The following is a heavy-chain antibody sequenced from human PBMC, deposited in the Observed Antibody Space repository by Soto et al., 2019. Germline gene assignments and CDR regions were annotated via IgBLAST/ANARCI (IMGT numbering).Heavy chain of an antibody. CDR3: ARDNRWTTGPNWFDP. J-gene: IGHJ5*02. V-gene: IGHV3-53*01. Sequence: EVQLVESGGGLIQPGGSLRLSCAASGFTVSSNYMSWVRQAPGKGLEWVSVIYSGGSTYYADSVKGRFTISRDNFKNTLYLQMNSLRAEDTAVYYCARDNRWTTGPNWFDPWGQGTLVTVSS. D-gene: IGHD1-1*01. CDR1: GFTVSSNY. CDR2: IYSGGST.